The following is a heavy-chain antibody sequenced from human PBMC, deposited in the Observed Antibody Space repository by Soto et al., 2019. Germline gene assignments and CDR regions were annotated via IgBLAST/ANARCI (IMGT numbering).Heavy chain of an antibody. CDR2: IYYSGST. CDR3: ASSLPYYDFWSGYYTGYYYYGMDV. Sequence: KASETLSLTCTVSGGSISSGGYYWSWIRQHPGKGLEWIGYIYYSGSTYYNSSLKSRVTISVDTSKNQFSLKLSSVTAADTAVYYCASSLPYYDFWSGYYTGYYYYGMDVWGQGTTVTVSS. J-gene: IGHJ6*02. CDR1: GGSISSGGYY. D-gene: IGHD3-3*01. V-gene: IGHV4-31*03.